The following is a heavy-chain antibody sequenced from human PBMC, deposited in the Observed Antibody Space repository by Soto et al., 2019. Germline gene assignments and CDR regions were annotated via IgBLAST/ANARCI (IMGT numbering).Heavy chain of an antibody. CDR2: IVPVFSLT. D-gene: IGHD6-13*01. Sequence: QVHLVQSGAEVKKPGSSVKVACKLSGDTFSNYAINWVRLAPGQGLEWMGAIVPVFSLTNYAQKFQGRVTFTAAASTITAYMELSSLRSDATSTYYCAKESSAAVTFSEDASDIWGQATMVTVSS. CDR1: GDTFSNYA. J-gene: IGHJ3*02. CDR3: AKESSAAVTFSEDASDI. V-gene: IGHV1-69*12.